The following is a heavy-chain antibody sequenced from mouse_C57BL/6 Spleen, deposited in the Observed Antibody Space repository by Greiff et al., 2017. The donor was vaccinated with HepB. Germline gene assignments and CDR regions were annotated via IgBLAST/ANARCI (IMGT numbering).Heavy chain of an antibody. CDR2: ISSGSSTI. V-gene: IGHV5-17*01. J-gene: IGHJ3*01. CDR3: ATDGYNTGFAY. CDR1: GFTFSDYG. D-gene: IGHD2-3*01. Sequence: DVMLVESGGGLVKPGGSLKLSCAASGFTFSDYGMHWVRQAPEKGLEWVAYISSGSSTIYYADTVKGRFTISRDNAKNTLFLQMTSLRSEDTAMYYCATDGYNTGFAYWGQGTLVTVSA.